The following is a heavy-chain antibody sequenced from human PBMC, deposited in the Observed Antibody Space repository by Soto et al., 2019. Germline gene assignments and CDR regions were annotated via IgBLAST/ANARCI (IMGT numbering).Heavy chain of an antibody. J-gene: IGHJ5*02. CDR1: CYPFTRYG. D-gene: IGHD6-6*01. Sequence: ASVKVSCKASCYPFTRYGISWVRQAPGQGLEWMGWISAYNGNTHYAQKLQGRVTMTTDTSTSTAYMELRSLRSDDTAVYYCAKWGIAARPVWFDPWGQGTLVTVSS. CDR2: ISAYNGNT. V-gene: IGHV1-18*04. CDR3: AKWGIAARPVWFDP.